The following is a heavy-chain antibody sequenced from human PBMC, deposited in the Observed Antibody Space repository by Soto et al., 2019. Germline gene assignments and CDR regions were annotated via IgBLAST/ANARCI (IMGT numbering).Heavy chain of an antibody. Sequence: SETLSLTCTVSGGSISSYYWSWIRQPPGKGLEWIGYIYYSGSTNYNPSLKSRVTISVDTSKNQFSLKLSSVTAADTAVYYCARGGSSGWSIYYYYGMHVWGQGTTVTVSS. J-gene: IGHJ6*01. CDR2: IYYSGST. CDR1: GGSISSYY. D-gene: IGHD6-19*01. CDR3: ARGGSSGWSIYYYYGMHV. V-gene: IGHV4-59*01.